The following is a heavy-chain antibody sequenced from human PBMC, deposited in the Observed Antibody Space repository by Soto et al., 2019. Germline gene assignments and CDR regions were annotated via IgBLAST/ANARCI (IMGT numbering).Heavy chain of an antibody. J-gene: IGHJ4*02. Sequence: SSVKVSCKASGGTFSSYAISWVRLAPAQGLEWMGGIIPIFGAANYAQKFQGRVTISADKSTSTAYMELSSLRSEDTAVYYCARVRDFWSGYYGYWGQGTLVTVSS. D-gene: IGHD3-3*01. CDR3: ARVRDFWSGYYGY. CDR2: IIPIFGAA. CDR1: GGTFSSYA. V-gene: IGHV1-69*06.